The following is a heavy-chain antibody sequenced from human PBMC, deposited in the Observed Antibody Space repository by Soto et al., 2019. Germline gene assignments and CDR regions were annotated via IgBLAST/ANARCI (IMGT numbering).Heavy chain of an antibody. CDR1: GGSFSGYY. D-gene: IGHD4-17*01. Sequence: PSETLSLTCAVYGGSFSGYYWSWIRQPPGKGLEWIGEINHSGSTNYNPSLKSRVTISVDTSKNQFSLKLSSVTAADTAVYYCARKTTVTTAFDYWGQGTLVTVSS. V-gene: IGHV4-34*01. J-gene: IGHJ4*02. CDR3: ARKTTVTTAFDY. CDR2: INHSGST.